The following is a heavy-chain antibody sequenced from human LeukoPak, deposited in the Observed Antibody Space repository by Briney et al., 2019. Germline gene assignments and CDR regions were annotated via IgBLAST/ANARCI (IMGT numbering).Heavy chain of an antibody. V-gene: IGHV4-34*01. CDR2: INHNERT. D-gene: IGHD2-21*01. CDR1: GGSFSGYF. J-gene: IGHJ5*02. Sequence: SENLSLTCGVSGGSFSGYFWSWIRQPPGQGLEWIGEINHNERTNYNPSLKSRVTMSVDTCKNQFSLELSAVTAADSAVYYCARGRRYCAGVCYSGGMGSWGQGTLVTVSS. CDR3: ARGRRYCAGVCYSGGMGS.